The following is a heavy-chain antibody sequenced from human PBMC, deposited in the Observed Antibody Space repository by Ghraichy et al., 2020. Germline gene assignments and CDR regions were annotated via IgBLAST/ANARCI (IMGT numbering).Heavy chain of an antibody. CDR3: AIPSGYSYGYDPRLYYYYGMDV. CDR1: GGTFSSYA. J-gene: IGHJ6*02. D-gene: IGHD5-18*01. V-gene: IGHV1-69*01. Sequence: VKVSCKASGGTFSSYAISWVRQAPGQGLEWMGGIIPIFGTANYAQKFQGRVTITADESTSTAYMELSSLRSEDTAVYYCAIPSGYSYGYDPRLYYYYGMDVWGQGTTVTVSS. CDR2: IIPIFGTA.